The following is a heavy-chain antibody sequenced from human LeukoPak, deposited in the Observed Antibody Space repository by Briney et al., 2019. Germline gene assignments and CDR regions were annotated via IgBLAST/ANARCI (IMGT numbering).Heavy chain of an antibody. CDR2: IIAIFGTA. CDR3: ARTYYYGSGSQNRFDP. V-gene: IGHV1-69*13. CDR1: GYTFTSYG. D-gene: IGHD3-10*01. J-gene: IGHJ5*02. Sequence: SVKVSCEASGYTFTSYGISWVRQAPGQGLEWMGGIIAIFGTANYAQKFQGRVTITADESTSTAYMEVSSLRSEDTAVYYCARTYYYGSGSQNRFDPWGQGTLVTVPS.